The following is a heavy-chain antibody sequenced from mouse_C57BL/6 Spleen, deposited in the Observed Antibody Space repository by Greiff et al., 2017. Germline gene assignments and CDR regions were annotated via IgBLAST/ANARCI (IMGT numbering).Heavy chain of an antibody. J-gene: IGHJ2*01. CDR3: AFYYDYDRYFDY. CDR2: IYPRDGST. D-gene: IGHD2-4*01. V-gene: IGHV1-78*01. Sequence: LQESDAELVKPGASVKISCKVSGYTFTDHTIHWMKQRPEQGLEWIGYIYPRDGSTKYNEKFKGKATLTADKSSSTAYMQLNSLTSEDSAVYFCAFYYDYDRYFDYWGQGTTLTVSS. CDR1: GYTFTDHT.